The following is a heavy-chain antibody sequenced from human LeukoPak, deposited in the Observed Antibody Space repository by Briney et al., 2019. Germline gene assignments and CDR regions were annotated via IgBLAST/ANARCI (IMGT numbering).Heavy chain of an antibody. CDR3: ARGLVDTGRSRFDY. CDR2: IHQSGST. D-gene: IGHD5-18*01. CDR1: GASISSTTNW. V-gene: IGHV4-4*02. J-gene: IGHJ4*02. Sequence: SETLSLTCAVSGASISSTTNWWSWVRQPPGEGLEWIGEIHQSGSTNYNPSLKSRVTISVDKPKNQFSLKMTSVTAADTAVYYCARGLVDTGRSRFDYWGQGTLVTVSS.